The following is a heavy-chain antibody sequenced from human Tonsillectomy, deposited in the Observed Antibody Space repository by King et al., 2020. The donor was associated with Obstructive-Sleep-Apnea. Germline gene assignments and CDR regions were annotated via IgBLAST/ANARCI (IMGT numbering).Heavy chain of an antibody. V-gene: IGHV3-7*03. D-gene: IGHD2/OR15-2a*01. CDR2: VEQDGFET. CDR1: GFTFSSYW. CDR3: ARHREYTFDI. J-gene: IGHJ3*02. Sequence: VQLVESGGGLVQPGGSLRLSCAASGFTFSSYWMTWVRQAPGKGLEWVANVEQDGFETMYVDSVKGRFTISRDNDKKSVSLQMNSLRVEDTAVYYCARHREYTFDIWGQGTVVTVSS.